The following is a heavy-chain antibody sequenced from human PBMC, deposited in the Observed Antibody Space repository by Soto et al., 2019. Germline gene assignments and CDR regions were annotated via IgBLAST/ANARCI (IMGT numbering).Heavy chain of an antibody. V-gene: IGHV4-31*03. Sequence: QVQRQESGPGLVKPSQTLSLTCTVSGGSISSGGYYWSWIRQHPGKGLEWIGYIYYSGSTYYNPSLKSRVTISVDTSKNQFSLKLSSVTAADTAVYYCARDLGNMGGPGGAFDIWGQGTMVTVSS. D-gene: IGHD1-26*01. J-gene: IGHJ3*02. CDR1: GGSISSGGYY. CDR3: ARDLGNMGGPGGAFDI. CDR2: IYYSGST.